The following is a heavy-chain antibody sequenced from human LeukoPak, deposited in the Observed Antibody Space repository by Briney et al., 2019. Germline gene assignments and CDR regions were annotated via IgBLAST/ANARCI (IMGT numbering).Heavy chain of an antibody. CDR1: GYSISSGYY. CDR3: ARGLYDSWSGYYSPPLGY. V-gene: IGHV4-38-2*01. Sequence: SETLSLTXAVSGYSISSGYYWGWMRQPPGKGLEWIGSIYHSGSTYYNPSLKSRVTISVDTSKNQFSLKLSSVTAADTAVYYCARGLYDSWSGYYSPPLGYWGQGTLVTVSS. D-gene: IGHD3-3*01. CDR2: IYHSGST. J-gene: IGHJ4*02.